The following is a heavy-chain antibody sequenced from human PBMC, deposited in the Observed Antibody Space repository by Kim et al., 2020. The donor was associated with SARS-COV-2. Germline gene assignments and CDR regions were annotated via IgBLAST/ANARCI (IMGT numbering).Heavy chain of an antibody. CDR3: ARQLKGIRYFDWLLNWFDP. Sequence: SETLSLTCTVSGGSISSSSYYWGWIRQPPGKGLEWIGSIYYSGSTYYNPSLKSRVTISVDTSKNQFSLKLSSVTAADTAVYYCARQLKGIRYFDWLLNWFDPWGQGTLVTVSS. V-gene: IGHV4-39*01. D-gene: IGHD3-9*01. CDR2: IYYSGST. J-gene: IGHJ5*02. CDR1: GGSISSSSYY.